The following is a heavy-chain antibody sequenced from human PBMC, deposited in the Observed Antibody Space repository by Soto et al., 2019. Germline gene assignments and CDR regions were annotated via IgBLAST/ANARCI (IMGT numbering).Heavy chain of an antibody. J-gene: IGHJ6*02. CDR2: IYYSGST. V-gene: IGHV4-39*01. CDR3: ARPREDFWSDGPYYYGMDV. CDR1: GGSISSSSYY. Sequence: QLQLQESGPGLVKPSETLSLTCTVSGGSISSSSYYWGWIRQPPGKGLEWIGSIYYSGSTYYNPSLKSRVTISVDPSKNQFSLKLSSVTAADTAVYYCARPREDFWSDGPYYYGMDVWGQGTTVTVSS. D-gene: IGHD3-3*01.